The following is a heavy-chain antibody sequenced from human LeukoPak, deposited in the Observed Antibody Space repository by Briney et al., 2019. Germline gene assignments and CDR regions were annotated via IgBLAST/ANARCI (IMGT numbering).Heavy chain of an antibody. CDR3: ARGRETVANSAFDY. D-gene: IGHD6-19*01. Sequence: SETLSLTCTVSGGSISSSSHYWGWIRQPPGKGLEWIGSIGRIYYSGGTYYNPSLKSRLTISADTSKNQFSLRLSSVTAADTAVYYCARGRETVANSAFDYWGQGTLVTVSS. CDR2: IGRIYYSGGT. CDR1: GGSISSSSHY. V-gene: IGHV4-39*07. J-gene: IGHJ4*02.